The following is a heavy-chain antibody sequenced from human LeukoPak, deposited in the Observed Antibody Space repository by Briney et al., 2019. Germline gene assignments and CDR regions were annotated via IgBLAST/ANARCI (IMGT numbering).Heavy chain of an antibody. J-gene: IGHJ3*02. V-gene: IGHV3-21*05. CDR3: ARDKHEGSGSYFRADPDAFDI. D-gene: IGHD1-26*01. Sequence: GGSLRLSCAASGFTFSSNSMNWVRQAPGKGLEWVSYISSSSYIYYADSVKGRFTISRDNAKNSLYLQMNSLRAEDTAVYYCARDKHEGSGSYFRADPDAFDIWGQGTMVTVSS. CDR2: ISSSSYI. CDR1: GFTFSSNS.